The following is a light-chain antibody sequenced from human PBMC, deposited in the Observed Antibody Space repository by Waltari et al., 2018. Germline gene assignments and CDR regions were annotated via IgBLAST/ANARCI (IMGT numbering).Light chain of an antibody. J-gene: IGLJ3*02. CDR3: GAWDSNLSAGV. V-gene: IGLV1-51*01. CDR2: DNS. Sequence: QSVLTQPPSVSAAPGQKVTIPCAGSSPNIGKHYVSWYQQLPGTAPKLLIYDNSKRPSGIPDRFSGSKSGTSASLGITGLQTGDEADYYCGAWDSNLSAGVFGGGTKLTVL. CDR1: SPNIGKHY.